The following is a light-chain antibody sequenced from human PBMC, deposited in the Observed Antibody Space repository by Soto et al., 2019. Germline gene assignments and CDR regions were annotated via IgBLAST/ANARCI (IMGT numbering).Light chain of an antibody. Sequence: EIVLTQSPGTLSLSPGERATLSCRASQSVSSSSLAWYQQRPGQTPRLLIYGASSRATGLPDRFSCSGSGTDFSLTISRLEPEDFAVYYCQQYGSSPYTFGQGTKLEIK. V-gene: IGKV3-20*01. CDR1: QSVSSSS. CDR3: QQYGSSPYT. CDR2: GAS. J-gene: IGKJ2*01.